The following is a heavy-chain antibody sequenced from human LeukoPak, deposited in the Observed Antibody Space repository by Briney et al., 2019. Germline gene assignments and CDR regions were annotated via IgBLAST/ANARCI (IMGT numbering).Heavy chain of an antibody. V-gene: IGHV4-59*08. Sequence: SETLSLTCTVSGGSISSYYWSWIRQPPGKGLEWIGYIYYSGSTNYNPSLKSRVTISVDTSKNQFSLKLSSVTAADTAVYYCARLPLDYDILTGYYDHFDYWGQGTLVTVSS. CDR3: ARLPLDYDILTGYYDHFDY. CDR2: IYYSGST. J-gene: IGHJ4*02. D-gene: IGHD3-9*01. CDR1: GGSISSYY.